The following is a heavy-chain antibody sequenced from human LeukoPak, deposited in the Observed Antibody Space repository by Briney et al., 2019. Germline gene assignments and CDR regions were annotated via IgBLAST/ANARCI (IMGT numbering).Heavy chain of an antibody. CDR2: IGRNGGDI. CDR3: AKYAPPTTVVTRFFDY. Sequence: GGSLRLSCAASGFTFSSYAMTWVRQAPGKGLEWVSVIGRNGGDIQYADSVKGRFTISRDNSKNTLYLQMNSLRAEDTAVYYCAKYAPPTTVVTRFFDYWGQGTLVTVSS. J-gene: IGHJ4*02. D-gene: IGHD4-23*01. V-gene: IGHV3-23*01. CDR1: GFTFSSYA.